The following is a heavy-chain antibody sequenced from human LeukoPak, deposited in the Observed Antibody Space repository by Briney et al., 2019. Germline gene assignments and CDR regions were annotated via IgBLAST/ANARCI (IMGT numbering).Heavy chain of an antibody. V-gene: IGHV3-7*01. CDR1: GFTFNTYW. CDR2: IKQDGSEK. J-gene: IGHJ4*02. CDR3: ARDPNY. Sequence: GGSLRLPCSASGFTFNTYWMSWVRQAPGKGLEWVANIKQDGSEKYYVDSVKGRFSISRDNAKNSLYLQMNSLRAEDTAVYYCARDPNYWGQGTLVTVSS.